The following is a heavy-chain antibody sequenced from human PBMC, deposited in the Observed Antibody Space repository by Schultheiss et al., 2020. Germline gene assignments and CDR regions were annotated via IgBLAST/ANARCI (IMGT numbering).Heavy chain of an antibody. CDR1: GGSISSSSYY. V-gene: IGHV4-39*02. CDR3: AREPLPEDSSSSRHYYYGMDV. Sequence: SETLSLTCTVSGGSISSSSYYWGWIRQPPGKGLEWIGSIYYSGSTYYNPSLKSRVTISVDTSKNQFSLKLSSVTAADTAVYYCAREPLPEDSSSSRHYYYGMDVWGQGTTVTVSS. J-gene: IGHJ6*02. D-gene: IGHD6-6*01. CDR2: IYYSGST.